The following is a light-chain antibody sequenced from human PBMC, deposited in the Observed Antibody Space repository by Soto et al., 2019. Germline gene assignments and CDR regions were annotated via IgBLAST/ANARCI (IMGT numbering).Light chain of an antibody. J-gene: IGLJ1*01. CDR1: GNDVGNYNL. Sequence: QSVLSQPASVSGSPGQSVTISCSGTGNDVGNYNLVSWYQQHPGKVPKLLIHRNNQRPSGVPDRFSASKSGTSASLAISGLRSEDEADYYCGAWDDSLSNYVFGTGTKLTVL. CDR2: RNN. CDR3: GAWDDSLSNYV. V-gene: IGLV1-47*01.